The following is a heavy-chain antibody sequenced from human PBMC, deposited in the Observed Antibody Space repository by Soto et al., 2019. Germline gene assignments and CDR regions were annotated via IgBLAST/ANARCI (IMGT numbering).Heavy chain of an antibody. CDR3: ARVCGGDCHYGMDV. D-gene: IGHD2-21*02. Sequence: QVQLQESGPGLVKPSQPLSLTCTVSGGSISSGGYYWSWIRQHPGKALEWIGYIYYSGSTYYNPSLTSRVTRSVDTSKTQFSLKLSSVTAADTAVYYCARVCGGDCHYGMDVWGQGTTVTVSS. CDR2: IYYSGST. V-gene: IGHV4-31*03. CDR1: GGSISSGGYY. J-gene: IGHJ6*02.